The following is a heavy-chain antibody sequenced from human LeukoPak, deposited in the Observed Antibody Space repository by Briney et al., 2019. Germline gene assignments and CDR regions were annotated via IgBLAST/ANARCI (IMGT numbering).Heavy chain of an antibody. V-gene: IGHV3-48*01. D-gene: IGHD4-17*01. Sequence: PGGSLRLSCAASGFTFNTYTMNWVRQAPGKGLEWVSYISGSSGIIDYADSVRGRFTISRDNAKNSLYLQMNSLRAEDTAVYYCASRHYDFGYYWGQGTLVTVSS. CDR3: ASRHYDFGYY. J-gene: IGHJ4*02. CDR1: GFTFNTYT. CDR2: ISGSSGII.